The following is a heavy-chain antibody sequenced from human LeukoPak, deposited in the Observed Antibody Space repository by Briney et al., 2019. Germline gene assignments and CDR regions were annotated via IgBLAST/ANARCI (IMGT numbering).Heavy chain of an antibody. CDR3: ARDPQTYYYDCSGSDFYYYYYMDV. J-gene: IGHJ6*03. V-gene: IGHV3-20*04. D-gene: IGHD3-22*01. Sequence: PGGSLRLSCAASGFTFDDYGMSWVRQAPGEGLEWVSGINWNGGSTGYADSVKGRFTISRDNAKNSLYLQMNSLRAEDQALYYCARDPQTYYYDCSGSDFYYYYYMDVWGKGTTVTVSS. CDR2: INWNGGST. CDR1: GFTFDDYG.